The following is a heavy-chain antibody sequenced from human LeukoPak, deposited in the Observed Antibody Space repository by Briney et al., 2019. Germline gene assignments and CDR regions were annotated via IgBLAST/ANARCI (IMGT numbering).Heavy chain of an antibody. CDR1: GFTVSSNY. D-gene: IGHD6-19*01. CDR2: IYSGGST. J-gene: IGHJ5*02. CDR3: ANTRAVAGTPRFDP. Sequence: PGGSLRLSCAASGFTVSSNYMSWVRQAPGKGLEWVSVIYSGGSTYYADSVKGRFTISRDNSKNTLYLQMNSLRAEDTAVYYCANTRAVAGTPRFDPWGQGTLVTVSS. V-gene: IGHV3-53*01.